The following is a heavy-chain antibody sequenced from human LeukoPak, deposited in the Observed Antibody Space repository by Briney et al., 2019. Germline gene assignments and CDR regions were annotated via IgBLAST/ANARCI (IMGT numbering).Heavy chain of an antibody. CDR2: ISGSGGTT. V-gene: IGHV3-23*01. CDR1: GFTFSSFA. J-gene: IGHJ5*02. CDR3: VREGTYYDSSGYYVS. Sequence: PGGSLRLSCAASGFTFSSFAMTWVRQAPGKGLEWVSVISGSGGTTYYADSVKGRFTLSRDNSNRALFLEMSSLRVEDTAVYYCVREGTYYDSSGYYVSWGQGTLVTVSS. D-gene: IGHD3-22*01.